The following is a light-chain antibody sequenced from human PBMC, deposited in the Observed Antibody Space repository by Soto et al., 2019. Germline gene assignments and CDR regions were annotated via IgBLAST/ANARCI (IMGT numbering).Light chain of an antibody. Sequence: QSALTQPASVSGSPGQAITISCTGTSSDIGDYTHVSWYQQHPGKAPKLIIYDVSDRPSGVSNRFSGSKSGNTASLTISGLQTEDEADYYCCSYTSNSTSAVFGGGTKLTAL. CDR1: SSDIGDYTH. J-gene: IGLJ2*01. CDR2: DVS. CDR3: CSYTSNSTSAV. V-gene: IGLV2-14*03.